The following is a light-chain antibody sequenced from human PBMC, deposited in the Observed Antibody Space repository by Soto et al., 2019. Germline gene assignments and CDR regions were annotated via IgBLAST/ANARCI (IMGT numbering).Light chain of an antibody. CDR3: QQYNNWPRT. J-gene: IGKJ1*01. CDR2: DTS. Sequence: EIVMTQSPATLSVSPGERATLSCRASQSVSSNLAWYQQKPGQAPNLLIYDTSTRASGIPARLSGSGSGTDFTLTISSLQSEDFAVYYCQQYNNWPRTFGQGTKVEIK. V-gene: IGKV3-15*01. CDR1: QSVSSN.